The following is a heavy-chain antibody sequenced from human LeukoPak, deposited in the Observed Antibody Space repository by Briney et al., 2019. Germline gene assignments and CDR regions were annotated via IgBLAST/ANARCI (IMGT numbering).Heavy chain of an antibody. V-gene: IGHV1-46*01. CDR3: ARAQGSYYHYYMDV. CDR1: GYTFTSYH. CDR2: INPSGGSP. Sequence: ASVKVSCKASGYTFTSYHLHWVRQAPGQGLEGMGLINPSGGSPNYAQKFQGRVTMTRDMSTSTVNMELSSLRSEDTAVYYCARAQGSYYHYYMDVWGKGTTVTVSS. D-gene: IGHD1-26*01. J-gene: IGHJ6*03.